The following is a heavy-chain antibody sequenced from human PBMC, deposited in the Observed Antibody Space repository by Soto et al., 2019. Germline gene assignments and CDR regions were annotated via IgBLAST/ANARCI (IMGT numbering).Heavy chain of an antibody. J-gene: IGHJ6*02. D-gene: IGHD4-4*01. CDR2: INPNSGGT. CDR3: ARDRPTVTTGYYYYGMDV. Sequence: ASVKVSCKASGYTFTGYYMNWVRQAPGQGLEWMGWINPNSGGTNYAQKFQGWVTMTRDTSISTAYMELSRLRSDDTAVYYCARDRPTVTTGYYYYGMDVWGQGTTVTVSS. CDR1: GYTFTGYY. V-gene: IGHV1-2*04.